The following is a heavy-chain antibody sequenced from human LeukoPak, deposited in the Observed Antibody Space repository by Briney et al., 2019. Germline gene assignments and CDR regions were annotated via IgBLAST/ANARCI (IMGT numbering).Heavy chain of an antibody. V-gene: IGHV4-39*01. CDR2: IYSSGST. CDR1: GASISGSGYY. D-gene: IGHD5-12*01. J-gene: IGHJ4*02. Sequence: SETLSLTCAVSGASISGSGYYWGWIRQPPGKGLEWIGNIYSSGSTYYNASLQSRVTISIDTSKNQFSLRLSSVTAADTAMYYCVKRGGYGLIDYWGQGTRVNVSS. CDR3: VKRGGYGLIDY.